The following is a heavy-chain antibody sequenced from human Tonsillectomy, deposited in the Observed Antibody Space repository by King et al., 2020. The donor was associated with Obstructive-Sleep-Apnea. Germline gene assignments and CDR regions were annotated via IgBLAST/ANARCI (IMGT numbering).Heavy chain of an antibody. V-gene: IGHV3-21*01. J-gene: IGHJ4*02. Sequence: VQLVESGGGLVKPGGSLRLSCTASGFTFSSYSMNWVRQAPGKGLEWVSFISSSSRDIYYGDSVKGRFTISRDNAKNSLYLQMNSLRADDTAVYPCVRDADRPLWQPRPYFDYWGQGTLVTVSS. CDR1: GFTFSSYS. D-gene: IGHD2-21*01. CDR2: ISSSSRDI. CDR3: VRDADRPLWQPRPYFDY.